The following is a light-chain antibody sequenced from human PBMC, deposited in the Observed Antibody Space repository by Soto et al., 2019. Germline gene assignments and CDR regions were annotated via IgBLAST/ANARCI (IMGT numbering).Light chain of an antibody. CDR1: SYNSGAGYD. J-gene: IGLJ2*01. CDR3: QSYDTSLSGSV. CDR2: GNS. V-gene: IGLV1-40*01. Sequence: QSVLTQPPSVSGAPGQRVTISCTGTSYNSGAGYDVHWYQHLPGTAPKLLIYGNSDRPSGVPDRFSGSKSGTSASLAITGLQAEDEADYYCQSYDTSLSGSVFGRGTKVTVL.